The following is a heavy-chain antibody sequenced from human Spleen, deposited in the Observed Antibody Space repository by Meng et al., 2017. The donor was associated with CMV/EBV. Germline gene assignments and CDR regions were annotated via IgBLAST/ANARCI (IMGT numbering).Heavy chain of an antibody. CDR3: ARATAESMAARYFQH. CDR2: IYSSGST. D-gene: IGHD6-6*01. J-gene: IGHJ1*01. Sequence: GGSVSSADSFWSWIRQHPGKGLEWIGYIYSSGSTYYNPSLKSRVTISVDTSKNQFALRLSAVTAADTAVYYCARATAESMAARYFQHWGQGTLVTVSS. V-gene: IGHV4-31*02. CDR1: GGSVSSADSF.